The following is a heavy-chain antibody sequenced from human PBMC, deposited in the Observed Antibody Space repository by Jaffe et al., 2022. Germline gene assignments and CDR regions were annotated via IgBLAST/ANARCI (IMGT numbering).Heavy chain of an antibody. V-gene: IGHV4-34*01. CDR2: INHSGST. J-gene: IGHJ4*02. Sequence: QVQLQQWGAGLLKPSETLSLTCAVYGGSFSGYYWSWIRQPPGKGLEWIGEINHSGSTNYNPSLKSRVTISVDTSKNQFSLKLSSVTAADTAVYYCARGYKSVPAAIPLWNFDYWGQGTLVTVSS. CDR1: GGSFSGYY. CDR3: ARGYKSVPAAIPLWNFDY. D-gene: IGHD2-2*01.